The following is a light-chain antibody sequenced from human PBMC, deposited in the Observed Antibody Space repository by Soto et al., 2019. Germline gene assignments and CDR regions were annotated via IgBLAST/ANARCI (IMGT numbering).Light chain of an antibody. J-gene: IGKJ2*01. CDR1: QSVSSRY. CDR3: QQYGSSLMYT. V-gene: IGKV3-20*01. CDR2: GAS. Sequence: EIVLTQSPGTLSLSPGERATLSCRASQSVSSRYLAWYQQKPGQAPRLLIYGASSRATGIPYRFSGSGSGTDFTLTISRLEPEDFAVYYCQQYGSSLMYTFGQGTKLEIK.